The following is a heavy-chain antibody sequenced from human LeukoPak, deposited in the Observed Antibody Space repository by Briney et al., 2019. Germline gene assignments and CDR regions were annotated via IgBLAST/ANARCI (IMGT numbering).Heavy chain of an antibody. J-gene: IGHJ3*02. Sequence: PGGSLRLSCAASGFTFDDYAMHWVRQAPGKGLEWVSGISWNSGSIGYADSVKGRFTISRDNAKSSLYLQMNSLRAEDTALYYCAKDKRSYYDSSGAFDIWGQGTMVTVSS. CDR1: GFTFDDYA. CDR3: AKDKRSYYDSSGAFDI. D-gene: IGHD3-22*01. CDR2: ISWNSGSI. V-gene: IGHV3-9*01.